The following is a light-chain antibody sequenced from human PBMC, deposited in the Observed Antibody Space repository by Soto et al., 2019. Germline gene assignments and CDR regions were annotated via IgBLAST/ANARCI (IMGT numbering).Light chain of an antibody. CDR2: KAS. Sequence: TQLPQSTSTLSASLGEGVTSTCVVRQSISSWLAWYQQKPGKAPKLLIYKASSLESGVPSRFSGSGSGTDFTLTISNVEPEDFAVYYCHQRQSWPRTFGQGTKVDI. CDR3: HQRQSWPRT. J-gene: IGKJ1*01. V-gene: IGKV1-5*03. CDR1: QSISSW.